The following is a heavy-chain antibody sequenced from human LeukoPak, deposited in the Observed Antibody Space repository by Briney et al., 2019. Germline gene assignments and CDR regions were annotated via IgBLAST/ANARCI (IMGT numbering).Heavy chain of an antibody. CDR2: ISGSGGSA. Sequence: PGGSLRLSCTASGFTLSSYAMSWVRQAPGKGLEWVSAISGSGGSAYYADSVKGRFTISRDNSKNTLYLQMNSLRAEDTAVYYCAKDSYGFFVGHFDPWGQGTLVTVSS. CDR1: GFTLSSYA. D-gene: IGHD3-3*01. V-gene: IGHV3-23*01. CDR3: AKDSYGFFVGHFDP. J-gene: IGHJ5*02.